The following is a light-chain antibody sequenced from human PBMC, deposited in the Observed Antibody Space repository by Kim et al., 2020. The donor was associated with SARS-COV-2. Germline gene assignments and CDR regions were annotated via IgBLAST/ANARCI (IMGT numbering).Light chain of an antibody. Sequence: TITSACARSSGSIARNYVHWYQQRPGSAPTTVIYEDNQRLSGVPDRFSGSIDSSSNSASLTISGLTTEDEADYYCQSYDTSNQGVVFGGGTQLTVL. V-gene: IGLV6-57*03. J-gene: IGLJ2*01. CDR2: EDN. CDR1: SGSIARNY. CDR3: QSYDTSNQGVV.